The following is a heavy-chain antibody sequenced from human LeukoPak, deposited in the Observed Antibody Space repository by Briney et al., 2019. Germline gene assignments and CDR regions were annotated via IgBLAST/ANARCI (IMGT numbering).Heavy chain of an antibody. Sequence: GGSLRLSCAASGFTLKTYSMNWVRQAPGKGLEWVSSISSSSSYIYYADSVKGRFTISRDNAKNSLYLQMNSLRAEDTAVYYCARTGSYFYAFDIWGQGTMVTVSS. CDR1: GFTLKTYS. CDR2: ISSSSSYI. J-gene: IGHJ3*02. V-gene: IGHV3-21*01. CDR3: ARTGSYFYAFDI. D-gene: IGHD1-26*01.